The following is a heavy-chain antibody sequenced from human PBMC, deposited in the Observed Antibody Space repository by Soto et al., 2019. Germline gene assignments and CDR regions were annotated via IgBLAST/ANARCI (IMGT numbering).Heavy chain of an antibody. CDR2: NR. CDR1: GYTFTNYR. Sequence: ASVKVSCKASGYTFTNYRISWVRQAPGQGLEWMGYNRNYVQKFQGRVTMTTDTATSTAYMELRSLRSDDTAVYYCARDRLPLGELSPGEYWGQGTVVTVS. J-gene: IGHJ4*02. D-gene: IGHD3-16*02. CDR3: ARDRLPLGELSPGEY. V-gene: IGHV1-18*01.